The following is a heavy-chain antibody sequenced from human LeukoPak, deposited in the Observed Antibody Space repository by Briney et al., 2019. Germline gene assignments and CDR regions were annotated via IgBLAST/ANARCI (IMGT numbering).Heavy chain of an antibody. J-gene: IGHJ4*02. D-gene: IGHD4-17*01. CDR2: IRSKAYGGTT. Sequence: GGSLRLSCTASGFTFGDYAMSWVRQAPGKGLEWVGFIRSKAYGGTTEYAASVKGRFTISRDDSKSIAYLQMNSLKTEDTAVYYCTRDLSHDYGDYDYWGQGTLVTVSS. CDR1: GFTFGDYA. CDR3: TRDLSHDYGDYDY. V-gene: IGHV3-49*04.